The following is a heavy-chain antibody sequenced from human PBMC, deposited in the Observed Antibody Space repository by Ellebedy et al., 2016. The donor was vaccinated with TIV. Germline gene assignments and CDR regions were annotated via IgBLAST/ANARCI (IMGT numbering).Heavy chain of an antibody. CDR1: GYSFTTYW. V-gene: IGHV5-10-1*01. CDR2: IDPSDSYT. CDR3: ARRHDLYGMDV. Sequence: GESLKIPXQGSGYSFTTYWITWVRQKPGKGLEWMGRIDPSDSYTNYSPSFQGHVTISADKSISTAYLQWSSLKASDNAMYYCARRHDLYGMDVWGQGTTVTVSS. J-gene: IGHJ6*02.